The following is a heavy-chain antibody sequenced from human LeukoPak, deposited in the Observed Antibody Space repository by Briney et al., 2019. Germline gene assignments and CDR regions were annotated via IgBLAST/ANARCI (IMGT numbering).Heavy chain of an antibody. D-gene: IGHD1-26*01. V-gene: IGHV1-69*04. Sequence: SVKVSCKASGGTFSSYAISWVRQAPGQGLEWMGRIIPIFGIANYAQKFQGRVTITPDKSTSTAYMELSSLRSEDTAVYYCARGDSESYYYGMDVWGQGTTVTVSS. J-gene: IGHJ6*02. CDR3: ARGDSESYYYGMDV. CDR1: GGTFSSYA. CDR2: IIPIFGIA.